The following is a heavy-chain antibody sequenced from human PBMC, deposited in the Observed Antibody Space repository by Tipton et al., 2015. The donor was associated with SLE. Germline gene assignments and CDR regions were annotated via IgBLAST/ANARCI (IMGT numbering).Heavy chain of an antibody. CDR1: GGSFSGYY. CDR2: INHSGIT. Sequence: TLSLTCAVYGGSFSGYYWSWIRQPPGKGLEWIGEINHSGITNYNPSLKSRLTISVDTSKNQFSLKMRSVTAADTAVYYCARAPGLDRDYSCYYDMDVWGKGTTVTVSS. J-gene: IGHJ6*03. CDR3: ARAPGLDRDYSCYYDMDV. V-gene: IGHV4-34*01. D-gene: IGHD3/OR15-3a*01.